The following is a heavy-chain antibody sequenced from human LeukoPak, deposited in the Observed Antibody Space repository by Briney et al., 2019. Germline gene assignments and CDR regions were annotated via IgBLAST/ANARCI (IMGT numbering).Heavy chain of an antibody. D-gene: IGHD4-23*01. V-gene: IGHV4-4*07. CDR3: ARGGKATVVTM. Sequence: SETLSLTCTVSGGSISSYYWSWIRQPAGKGLEWIGRIHSSGSTNYNPSLKSRVSMSVDTSKNQFSLKLTSVTAADTAVYYCARGGKATVVTMWGQGILVTVSS. CDR1: GGSISSYY. J-gene: IGHJ4*02. CDR2: IHSSGST.